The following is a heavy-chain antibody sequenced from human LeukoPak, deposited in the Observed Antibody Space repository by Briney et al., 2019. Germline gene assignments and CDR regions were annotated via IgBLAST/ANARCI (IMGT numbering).Heavy chain of an antibody. CDR1: GFTFSSFA. CDR3: AKRGESCSSTNCLKYYFDY. CDR2: IGGGGVDT. D-gene: IGHD2-2*01. J-gene: IGHJ4*02. V-gene: IGHV3-23*01. Sequence: GGSLRLSCAASGFTFSSFAMSWVRQAPGKGLEWVSAIGGGGVDTYYADSVKGRFTISRDNSKDTLYLQMNSLRAEDTAVYYCAKRGESCSSTNCLKYYFDYWGQGTLVTVSS.